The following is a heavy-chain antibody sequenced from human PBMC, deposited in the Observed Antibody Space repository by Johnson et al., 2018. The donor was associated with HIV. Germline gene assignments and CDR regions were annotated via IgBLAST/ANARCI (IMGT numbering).Heavy chain of an antibody. V-gene: IGHV3-64*04. CDR2: ISSNGGST. CDR1: GFTFSSYA. J-gene: IGHJ3*02. CDR3: ARGGGGYAYDAFDI. Sequence: VQLVESGGGVVQPGRSLRLSCAASGFTFSSYAMHWVRQAPGKGLEYVSAISSNGGSTYYADSVKGRFTISRDNSKNTLYLQMNSLRAEDTAVYYCARGGGGYAYDAFDICGQGTMVTVSS. D-gene: IGHD5-12*01.